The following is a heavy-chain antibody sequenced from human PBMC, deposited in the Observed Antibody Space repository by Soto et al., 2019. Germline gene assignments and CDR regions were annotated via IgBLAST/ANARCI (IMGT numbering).Heavy chain of an antibody. CDR1: GFMFSSYA. CDR2: ISYSGGST. J-gene: IGHJ3*02. CDR3: AKVPTGEMGTVFQAFDI. Sequence: ELQLLESGGGLIQPGGSLRLSCGASGFMFSSYAMSWVRQAPGKGLEWVASISYSGGSTYYADSVKGRFTVSRDNSKNTLNLQMNSLRAEDTAAYYCAKVPTGEMGTVFQAFDIWGQGTMVTVSS. V-gene: IGHV3-23*01. D-gene: IGHD5-18*01.